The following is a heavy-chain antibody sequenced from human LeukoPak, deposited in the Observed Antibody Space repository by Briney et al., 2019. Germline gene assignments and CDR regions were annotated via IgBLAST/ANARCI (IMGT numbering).Heavy chain of an antibody. Sequence: PGGSLRLSCAASGFTFSSYWMSWVRQAPGKGLDWEANIKQDGSEKYYVDSVKGRFTISRDNAKNSLYLQMNSLRAEDTAVYYCARDENYYGSGSYPYYWGQGTLVTVSS. CDR2: IKQDGSEK. D-gene: IGHD3-10*01. CDR1: GFTFSSYW. CDR3: ARDENYYGSGSYPYY. V-gene: IGHV3-7*03. J-gene: IGHJ4*02.